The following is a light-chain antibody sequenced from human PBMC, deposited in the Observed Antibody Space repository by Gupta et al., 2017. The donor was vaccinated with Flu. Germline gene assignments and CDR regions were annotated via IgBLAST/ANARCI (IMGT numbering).Light chain of an antibody. J-gene: IGKJ4*01. CDR3: QQRYSTSLT. Sequence: DIQMTQSPSSLSASVGDRVTITCRASQSISSYLNWYQQKPGKAPKLLIYAASSVQSGVPSRFSGSGSGTDFTLTISRLQPEDFATYYCQQRYSTSLTFGGGTKVEIK. V-gene: IGKV1-39*01. CDR1: QSISSY. CDR2: AAS.